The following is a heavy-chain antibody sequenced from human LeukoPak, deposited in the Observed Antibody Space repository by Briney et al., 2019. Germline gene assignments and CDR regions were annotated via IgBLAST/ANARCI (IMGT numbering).Heavy chain of an antibody. CDR2: IYYSGST. Sequence: SETLSLTCTVSGGSISSYYWSWIRQPPGKGLEWIGYIYYSGSTNYNPSLKSRVTISVDTSKNQFSLKLSSVTAADTAVYYCARHETVLPHYYYYMDVWGKGTTVTVSS. CDR1: GGSISSYY. D-gene: IGHD3-10*01. J-gene: IGHJ6*03. CDR3: ARHETVLPHYYYYMDV. V-gene: IGHV4-59*08.